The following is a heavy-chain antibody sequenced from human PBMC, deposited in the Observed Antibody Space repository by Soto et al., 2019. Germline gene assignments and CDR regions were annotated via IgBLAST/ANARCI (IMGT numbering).Heavy chain of an antibody. J-gene: IGHJ3*02. V-gene: IGHV1-69*02. Sequence: SVKVSCKASGGTFSSYTISWVRQAPGQGLEWMGRIIPILGIANYAQKFQGRVTITADKSTSTAYMELSSLRSEDTAVYYCARAGATYDILTGYYFDAFDIWGQGTMVTVSS. CDR3: ARAGATYDILTGYYFDAFDI. CDR2: IIPILGIA. D-gene: IGHD3-9*01. CDR1: GGTFSSYT.